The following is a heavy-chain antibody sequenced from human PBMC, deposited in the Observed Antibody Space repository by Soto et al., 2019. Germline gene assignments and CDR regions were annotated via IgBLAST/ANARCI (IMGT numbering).Heavy chain of an antibody. J-gene: IGHJ1*01. CDR3: ARRDYSSAWLQH. V-gene: IGHV4-4*02. Sequence: QVQLQESGPGLVKPSGTLSLSCDVSGASISSSNWWSWVRQPPGQGLEWIGEIYLSGNTNYNPSLQGRVIISVDKSKNQFSRKLSSVTAADTAVYYCARRDYSSAWLQHWGQGTLVTVSS. CDR2: IYLSGNT. CDR1: GASISSSNW. D-gene: IGHD6-19*01.